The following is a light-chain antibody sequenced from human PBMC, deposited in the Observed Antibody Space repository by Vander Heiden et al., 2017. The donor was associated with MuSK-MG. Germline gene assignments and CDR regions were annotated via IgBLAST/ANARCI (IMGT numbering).Light chain of an antibody. Sequence: IQMTHSPSTLSASVGDRVTITCRASQSISSWLAWYQQKPGKAPNLLIYKASNLESGVPSRFSGSGSGTEFTLTISSLQPDDFATYYCQQYYSHPQTFGPGTKMEIK. J-gene: IGKJ1*01. CDR3: QQYYSHPQT. CDR2: KAS. CDR1: QSISSW. V-gene: IGKV1-5*03.